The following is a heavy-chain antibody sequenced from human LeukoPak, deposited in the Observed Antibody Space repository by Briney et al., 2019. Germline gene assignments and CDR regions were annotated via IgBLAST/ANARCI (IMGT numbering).Heavy chain of an antibody. V-gene: IGHV3-74*01. J-gene: IGHJ5*02. CDR1: GFTFSSYW. CDR2: INSGGSIT. Sequence: GGSLRLSCAASGFTFSSYWMHWVRQAPGKGLVWVSRINSGGSITNYADSVTGRFTISRDNAKNTLYLQMNSLRVEDTAVYYCAMTNWFDPWGQGTLVSVSS. CDR3: AMTNWFDP.